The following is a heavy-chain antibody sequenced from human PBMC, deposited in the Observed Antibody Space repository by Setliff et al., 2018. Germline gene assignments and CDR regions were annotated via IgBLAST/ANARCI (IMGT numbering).Heavy chain of an antibody. Sequence: LRLSCVASGFTFSSYGFHWVRQAPGKGLEWVAVIWYDGSQRNYVDAVRGRFTVSRDNARNLLYLQMNSLRVDDMAVYYCSSYLVSWGQGALVTVSS. CDR2: IWYDGSQR. J-gene: IGHJ4*02. V-gene: IGHV3-33*03. D-gene: IGHD2-21*01. CDR3: SSYLVS. CDR1: GFTFSSYG.